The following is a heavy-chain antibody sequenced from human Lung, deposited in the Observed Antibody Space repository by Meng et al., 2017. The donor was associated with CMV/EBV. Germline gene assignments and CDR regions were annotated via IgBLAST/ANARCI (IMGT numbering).Heavy chain of an antibody. V-gene: IGHV1-18*01. CDR1: GYTFNNYA. CDR3: AREYDGSGNYGMDV. Sequence: ASXXVSXKASGYTFNNYANITWVRQAPGEGLEWMGQISTYTGNTIYAQKLQGRVTMTTDTSTSTAYMELRSLRSDDSSVYYCAREYDGSGNYGMDVWGQGTXVTVSS. D-gene: IGHD3-22*01. J-gene: IGHJ6*02. CDR2: ISTYTGNT.